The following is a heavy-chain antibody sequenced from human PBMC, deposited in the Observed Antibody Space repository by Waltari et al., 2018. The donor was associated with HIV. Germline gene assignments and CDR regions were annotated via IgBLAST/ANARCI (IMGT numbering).Heavy chain of an antibody. CDR1: GGTFSSYA. V-gene: IGHV1-69*01. CDR2: IIPIFGTA. D-gene: IGHD3-10*01. CDR3: ARVGNYYGSGSYGY. Sequence: QVQLVQSGAEVKKPGSSVKVSCKASGGTFSSYAISWVRQAPGQGLEWMGGIIPIFGTANHAEKFQGSVTITADECTSTAYMELSSLRSEDTAVYYCARVGNYYGSGSYGYWGQGTLVTVSS. J-gene: IGHJ4*02.